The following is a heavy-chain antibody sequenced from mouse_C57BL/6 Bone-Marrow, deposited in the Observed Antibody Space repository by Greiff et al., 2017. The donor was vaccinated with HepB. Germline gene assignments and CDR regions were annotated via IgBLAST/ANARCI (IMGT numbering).Heavy chain of an antibody. D-gene: IGHD2-5*01. CDR3: ARNSNYDAY. CDR1: GYTFTDYY. J-gene: IGHJ3*01. CDR2: INPNNGGT. V-gene: IGHV1-26*01. Sequence: VQLQQSGPELVKPGASVKISCKASGYTFTDYYMNWVKQSHGKSLEWIGDINPNNGGTSYNQKFKGKATLTVDKSSSTAYMELRSLTSEDSAVYYCARNSNYDAYWGQGTLVTVSA.